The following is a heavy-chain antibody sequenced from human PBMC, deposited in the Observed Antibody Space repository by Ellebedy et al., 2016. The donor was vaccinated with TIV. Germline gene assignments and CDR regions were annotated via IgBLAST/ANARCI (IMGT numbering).Heavy chain of an antibody. V-gene: IGHV3-23*01. CDR2: ISGAGRVT. CDR3: AREPRGRIASDFGMDV. J-gene: IGHJ6*02. CDR1: GFIFSNYA. D-gene: IGHD2-21*01. Sequence: GESLKISCAASGFIFSNYAMSWVRQAPGKGLQWVSAISGAGRVTYYADFVQGRFTISRDNSKSTLYLQMNSVRGEDTAVYYCAREPRGRIASDFGMDVWGQGTTV.